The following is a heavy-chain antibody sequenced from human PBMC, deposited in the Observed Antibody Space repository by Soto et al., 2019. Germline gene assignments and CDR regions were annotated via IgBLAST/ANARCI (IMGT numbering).Heavy chain of an antibody. J-gene: IGHJ5*02. CDR2: INGDGSDI. V-gene: IGHV3-74*03. Sequence: EVQLVQSGGGLVQPGGSLRLSCGASGFDFNNYWMHWVRQDPGKGLVWVSRINGDGSDIKYADSVKGRFTISRDNAKNKVYLQMNSLRAEDTAVYYGARDQTTGDGFDAWGQGTLVTVSS. D-gene: IGHD4-17*01. CDR3: ARDQTTGDGFDA. CDR1: GFDFNNYW.